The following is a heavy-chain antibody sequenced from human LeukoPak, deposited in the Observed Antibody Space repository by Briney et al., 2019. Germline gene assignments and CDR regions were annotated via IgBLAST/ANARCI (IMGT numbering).Heavy chain of an antibody. CDR3: AKTQEDIVLMVYARYYYYYMDV. CDR1: GFTFSSYG. V-gene: IGHV3-33*06. Sequence: GGSLRLSCAASGFTFSSYGMHWVRQAPGKGLEGVAVIWYDGSNKYYADSVKGRFTISRDNSKNTLYLQMNSLRAKDTAVYYCAKTQEDIVLMVYARYYYYYMDVWDKGTTVTVSS. D-gene: IGHD2-8*01. J-gene: IGHJ6*03. CDR2: IWYDGSNK.